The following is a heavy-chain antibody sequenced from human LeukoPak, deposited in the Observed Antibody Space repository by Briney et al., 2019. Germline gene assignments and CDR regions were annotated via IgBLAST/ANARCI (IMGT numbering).Heavy chain of an antibody. D-gene: IGHD3-22*01. CDR3: ARGSSGYYVDNWFDP. Sequence: PSETLSLTCAVYGGSFSGYYWSWIRQPPGKGLEWIGEINHSGSTNYNPSLKSRVTISVDTSKNQFSLKLSSVTAADTAVYYCARGSSGYYVDNWFDPWGQGTLVTVSS. J-gene: IGHJ5*02. CDR2: INHSGST. CDR1: GGSFSGYY. V-gene: IGHV4-34*01.